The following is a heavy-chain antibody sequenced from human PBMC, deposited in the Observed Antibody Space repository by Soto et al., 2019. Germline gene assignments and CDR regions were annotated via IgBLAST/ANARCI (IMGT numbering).Heavy chain of an antibody. V-gene: IGHV3-74*01. Sequence: EVQLVESGGGLVQPGGSLRLFCAGSGFTFSNYWMHWVRQAPGKGLEWVSRIDHDGPTDYADSVRGRFTISRDNAENTLYRQMNSLRPEDTAVYYCVRDSHGDYWGQGTLVTVSS. CDR2: IDHDGPT. J-gene: IGHJ4*02. CDR1: GFTFSNYW. CDR3: VRDSHGDY.